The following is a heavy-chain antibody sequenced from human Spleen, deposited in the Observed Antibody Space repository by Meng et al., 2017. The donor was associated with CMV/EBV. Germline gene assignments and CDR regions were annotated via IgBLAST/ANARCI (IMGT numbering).Heavy chain of an antibody. CDR3: ARGAASGSSPFGRDY. J-gene: IGHJ4*02. D-gene: IGHD1-26*01. Sequence: QVQLVQSGAEVKKPRASVKVSCKASGYTFSSYGITWVRQAPGQGLEWMGWISVYNGNTKYAQNLQGRVTMTTDTSTSTAYMELRSLRFDDTAVYYCARGAASGSSPFGRDYWGQGTLVTVSS. CDR2: ISVYNGNT. V-gene: IGHV1-18*01. CDR1: GYTFSSYG.